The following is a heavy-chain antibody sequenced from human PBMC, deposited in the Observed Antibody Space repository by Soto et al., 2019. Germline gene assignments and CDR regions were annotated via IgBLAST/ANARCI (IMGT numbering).Heavy chain of an antibody. CDR3: VKVMGRGDSDLERGYQLYYYSGMNV. Sequence: GGSLRLSCAASGFTFSNYAMHWVRQAPGQGLEYVSAISSNGGSTYYADSVKGRFTISRDNSKNTLYLQMSSLRAEDTAVYYCVKVMGRGDSDLERGYQLYYYSGMNVCGQGTTVTVSS. CDR2: ISSNGGST. CDR1: GFTFSNYA. V-gene: IGHV3-64D*06. J-gene: IGHJ6*01. D-gene: IGHD3-22*01.